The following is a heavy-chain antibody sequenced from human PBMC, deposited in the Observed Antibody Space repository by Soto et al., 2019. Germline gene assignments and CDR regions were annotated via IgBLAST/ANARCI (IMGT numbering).Heavy chain of an antibody. Sequence: QVQLQGSGPRLVKPSQTLSLTCTVSGDSISDVNYYWSWIRQSPDKALEWIGHIYEGGSTYSNPSLKRRVTVSIDTAKNRFSLQLSSMSAADTAVYYCTRGPSGAKVDYWGQGTLVTVSS. CDR2: IYEGGST. CDR1: GDSISDVNYY. J-gene: IGHJ4*02. V-gene: IGHV4-30-4*01. D-gene: IGHD3-16*01. CDR3: TRGPSGAKVDY.